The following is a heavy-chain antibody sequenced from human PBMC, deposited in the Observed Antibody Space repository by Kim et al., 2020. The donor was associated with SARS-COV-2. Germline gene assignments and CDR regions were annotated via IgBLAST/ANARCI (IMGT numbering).Heavy chain of an antibody. CDR2: INPSGGST. V-gene: IGHV1-46*01. J-gene: IGHJ4*02. D-gene: IGHD5-18*01. Sequence: ASVKVSCKASGYTFTSYYMHWVRQAPGQGLEWMGIINPSGGSTSYAQKLQGRVTMTRDTPTSTVYMELSSLRSEDTAVYYCARGGWVRVGWIQLWLFDYWGQGTLVTVSS. CDR3: ARGGWVRVGWIQLWLFDY. CDR1: GYTFTSYY.